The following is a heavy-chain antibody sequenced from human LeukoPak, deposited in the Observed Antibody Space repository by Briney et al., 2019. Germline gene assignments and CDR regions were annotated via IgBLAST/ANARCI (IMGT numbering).Heavy chain of an antibody. CDR1: GFTFSSYA. D-gene: IGHD3-22*01. J-gene: IGHJ4*02. V-gene: IGHV3-23*01. CDR3: VRGYYDSRGDY. CDR2: ISGRGGST. Sequence: GGSLRLSCAASGFTFSSYAMSWVRQAPGKGLEWVSVISGRGGSTYYADSVKGRFIISRDNAKDTLYLQMNSLRAEDTAVYYCVRGYYDSRGDYWGQGTLVTVSS.